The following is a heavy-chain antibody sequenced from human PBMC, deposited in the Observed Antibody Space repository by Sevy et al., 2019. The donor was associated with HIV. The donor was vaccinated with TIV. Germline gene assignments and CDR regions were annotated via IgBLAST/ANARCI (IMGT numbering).Heavy chain of an antibody. Sequence: GGSLRLSCAGYGFSISGSDMHWVRQPTGKGLEWISSIGTLGDTFYADSVKGRFTISRDNAKSSLYLEMSSLRAGDTALYYCVRGLQTHCDRTACPLDHWGQGTLVTVSS. J-gene: IGHJ5*02. CDR1: GFSISGSD. V-gene: IGHV3-13*01. CDR3: VRGLQTHCDRTACPLDH. D-gene: IGHD2-21*01. CDR2: IGTLGDT.